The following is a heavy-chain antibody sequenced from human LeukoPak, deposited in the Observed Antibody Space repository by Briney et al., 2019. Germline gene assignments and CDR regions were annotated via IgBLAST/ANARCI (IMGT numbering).Heavy chain of an antibody. J-gene: IGHJ6*03. V-gene: IGHV1-18*01. D-gene: IGHD6-13*01. Sequence: ASVKVSCKASGYTFTSYGISWVRQAPGQGLEWMGWISAYNGNTNYAQKLQGRVTMTTDTSTSTAYMELRSLRSDDTAVYYCARVGDTSSWDYYYYYYMDVWGKGTTVTISS. CDR2: ISAYNGNT. CDR1: GYTFTSYG. CDR3: ARVGDTSSWDYYYYYYMDV.